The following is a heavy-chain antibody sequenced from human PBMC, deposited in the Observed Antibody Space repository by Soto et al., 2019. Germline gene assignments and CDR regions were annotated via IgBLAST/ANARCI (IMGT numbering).Heavy chain of an antibody. CDR2: MNPNSGNT. V-gene: IGHV1-8*01. J-gene: IGHJ4*02. Sequence: ASVKVSCKASGYTFTSYDINWVRQATGQGLEWMGWMNPNSGNTDYAQKLQGRVTMTTDTSTSTAYMELRSLRSDDTAVYYCARDPNSGGDYWGQGTLVTVSS. D-gene: IGHD3-10*01. CDR3: ARDPNSGGDY. CDR1: GYTFTSYD.